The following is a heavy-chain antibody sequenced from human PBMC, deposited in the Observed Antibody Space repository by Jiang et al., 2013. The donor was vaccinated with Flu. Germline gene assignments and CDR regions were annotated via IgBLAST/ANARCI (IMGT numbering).Heavy chain of an antibody. J-gene: IGHJ6*03. D-gene: IGHD2-2*01. CDR2: ISSSSIYI. CDR3: ARVFVLVQVAKPSAGMDV. V-gene: IGHV3-21*01. Sequence: VQLVESGGGLVKPGGSLRLSCAASGFTFSSYSLNWVRQAPGKGLEWVSSISSSSIYIYYADSVKGRFTISRDNAKNSVYLQLNSLRAEDTAVYYCARVFVLVQVAKPSAGMDVWGRGTTVTVSS. CDR1: GFTFSSYS.